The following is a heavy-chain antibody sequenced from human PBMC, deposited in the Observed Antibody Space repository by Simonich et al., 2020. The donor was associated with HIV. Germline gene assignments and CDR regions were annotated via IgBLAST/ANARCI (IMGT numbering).Heavy chain of an antibody. D-gene: IGHD3-10*01. V-gene: IGHV3-9*01. CDR1: GFTFDDYA. J-gene: IGHJ4*02. Sequence: EVQLVESGGGLVQPGRSLRLSCAASGFTFDDYAMHWVRQAPGKGLEWVSGSSWKSGSIGYGDSVKGRFTISRDNAKNSLYLQMNSLRAEDTAFYYCAKGGISMVRGVINYWGQGTLVTVSS. CDR2: SSWKSGSI. CDR3: AKGGISMVRGVINY.